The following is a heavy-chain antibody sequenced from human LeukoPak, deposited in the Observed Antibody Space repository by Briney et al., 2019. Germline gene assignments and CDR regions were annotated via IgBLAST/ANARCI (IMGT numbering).Heavy chain of an antibody. CDR2: INHSGSA. V-gene: IGHV4-34*01. CDR1: GGSFSGYY. D-gene: IGHD2-15*01. Sequence: PSETLSLTCAVSGGSFSGYYWTWIRQPPGKGLEWIGEINHSGSANYNPSLKSRVTISLDMSKNQFSLKLSSVTAADTAVYYCARAKRYCSGGSCLLANFDYWGQGTLVTVSS. J-gene: IGHJ4*02. CDR3: ARAKRYCSGGSCLLANFDY.